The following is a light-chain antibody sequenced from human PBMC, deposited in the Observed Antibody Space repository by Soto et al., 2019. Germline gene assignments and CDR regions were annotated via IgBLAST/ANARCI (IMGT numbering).Light chain of an antibody. J-gene: IGKJ1*01. CDR3: QQYSSYWT. CDR1: QSISTW. Sequence: DIQMTQSPSTLSGSVGYRVTITCRASQSISTWLAWYQQKPGKAPNLLIYKASYLASGVPSRFSGGGSGTEFTLTISSLQPDDFATYYCQQYSSYWTFGQGTKVDIK. CDR2: KAS. V-gene: IGKV1-5*03.